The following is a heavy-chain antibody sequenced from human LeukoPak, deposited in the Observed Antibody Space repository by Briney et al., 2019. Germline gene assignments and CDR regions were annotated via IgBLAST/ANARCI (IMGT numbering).Heavy chain of an antibody. D-gene: IGHD3-16*01. J-gene: IGHJ4*02. V-gene: IGHV1-46*01. CDR1: GYTFTSYY. CDR3: ATEYVRTHYFDW. Sequence: GASVKVSCTASGYTFTSYYIHWVRQAPGQGLEWMGIINPAGGSTTYAQKFQGSRLTLTRDTSTSTVYMDLSSLRSDDTAVYYCATEYVRTHYFDWWGQGTLVTVSS. CDR2: INPAGGST.